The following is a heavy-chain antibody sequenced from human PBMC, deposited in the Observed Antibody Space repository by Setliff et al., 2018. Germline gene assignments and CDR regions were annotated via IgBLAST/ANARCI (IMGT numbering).Heavy chain of an antibody. CDR3: ARGRNVAARLLDT. CDR1: GGTFSHYY. D-gene: IGHD6-6*01. CDR2: INHSGST. Sequence: SETLSLTCAAYGGTFSHYYWTWIRQSPGKGLEWIGEINHSGSTNYNPSLKSRVTISTDTSKDQFSLRMSSVSAADAAIYYCARGRNVAARLLDTWGQGSRVTVSS. V-gene: IGHV4-34*01. J-gene: IGHJ5*02.